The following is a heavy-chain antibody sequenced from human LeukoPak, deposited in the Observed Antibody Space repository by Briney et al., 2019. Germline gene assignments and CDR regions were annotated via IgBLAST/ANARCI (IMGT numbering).Heavy chain of an antibody. Sequence: SETLSLTCTVSGGSLSSSSYYWGWIRQPPGKGLEWIGSIYYSGSTYYNPSLKSRVTISVDTSKNQFSLKLSSVTAADTAVYYCANSDSSGYYVDYWGQGTLVTVSS. J-gene: IGHJ4*02. D-gene: IGHD3-22*01. CDR1: GGSLSSSSYY. CDR3: ANSDSSGYYVDY. CDR2: IYYSGST. V-gene: IGHV4-39*07.